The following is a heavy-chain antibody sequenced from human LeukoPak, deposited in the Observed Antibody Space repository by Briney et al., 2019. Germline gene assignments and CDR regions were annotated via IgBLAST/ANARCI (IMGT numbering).Heavy chain of an antibody. CDR1: GFTVSSNY. Sequence: GGSLRLSCAASGFTVSSNYMSWVRQAPGKGLEWVSVIYSGGSTYYADSVKGRFTISRDNSKNTLYLQMNSLRAEDTDVYYCARAPPFSGSYFPSGGYWGQGTLVTVSS. CDR3: ARAPPFSGSYFPSGGY. J-gene: IGHJ4*02. D-gene: IGHD1-26*01. V-gene: IGHV3-53*01. CDR2: IYSGGST.